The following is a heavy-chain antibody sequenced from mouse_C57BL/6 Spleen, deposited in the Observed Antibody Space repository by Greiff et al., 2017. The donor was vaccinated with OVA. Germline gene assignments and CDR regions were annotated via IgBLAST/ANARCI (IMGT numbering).Heavy chain of an antibody. CDR3: AKVQGGGSSPYAMDY. J-gene: IGHJ4*01. D-gene: IGHD1-1*01. Sequence: QVQLKQSGPGLVQPSQSLSITCTVSGFSFTSYGVHWVRQSPGKGLEWLGVIWRGGSTDYNAAFMSRLSITKDNSKSQVFFKMNSLQADDTAIYYCAKVQGGGSSPYAMDYWGQGTSVTVSS. CDR2: IWRGGST. CDR1: GFSFTSYG. V-gene: IGHV2-5*01.